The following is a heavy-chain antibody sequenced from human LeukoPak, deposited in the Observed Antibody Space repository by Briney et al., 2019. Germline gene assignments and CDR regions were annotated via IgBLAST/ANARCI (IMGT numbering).Heavy chain of an antibody. CDR2: IIPILGIA. CDR3: ARCYYDATGYLYY. J-gene: IGHJ4*02. CDR1: GGTFSSYA. Sequence: GSSVKVSCKASGGTFSSYAISWVRQSPGQGLEWMGRIIPILGIANYAQKFQDRVTFTTDTSTSTAYMGLRSLRPDDTAVYYCARCYYDATGYLYYWGQGTLVTVSS. D-gene: IGHD3-22*01. V-gene: IGHV1-69*04.